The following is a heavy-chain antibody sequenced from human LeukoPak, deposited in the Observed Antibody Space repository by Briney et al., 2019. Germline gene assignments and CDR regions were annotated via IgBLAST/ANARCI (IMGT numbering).Heavy chain of an antibody. Sequence: GGSLRLSCAASGFTFSSYAMSWVRQAPGKGLAWVSAISGSGGSTYYADSVKGRLTISRDNSKNTLYLQMNSLRAEDTAVYYCAEKLRFLGMDVWGQGTTVTVSS. CDR2: ISGSGGST. J-gene: IGHJ6*02. V-gene: IGHV3-23*01. CDR1: GFTFSSYA. CDR3: AEKLRFLGMDV. D-gene: IGHD3-3*01.